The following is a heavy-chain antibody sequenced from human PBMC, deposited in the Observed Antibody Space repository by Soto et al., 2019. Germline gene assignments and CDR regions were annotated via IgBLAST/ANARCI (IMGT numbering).Heavy chain of an antibody. CDR2: ISVRGGNI. J-gene: IGHJ4*02. Sequence: GGSLRLSCVVSGFTFSDYPMSLVRQAPGKGLEWVSIISVRGGNIHYGDSVKGRFTVSRDNSRDSLFLQMNNMRVEDTAVYFCAKAVDHLAWGVFDNWGQGTLVTVSS. CDR3: AKAVDHLAWGVFDN. V-gene: IGHV3-23*01. CDR1: GFTFSDYP. D-gene: IGHD1-26*01.